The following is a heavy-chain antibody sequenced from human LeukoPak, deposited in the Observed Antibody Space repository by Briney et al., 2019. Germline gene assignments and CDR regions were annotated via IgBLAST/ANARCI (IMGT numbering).Heavy chain of an antibody. CDR1: GYTFTSYA. Sequence: ASVKVSCKASGYTFTSYAMNWVRQAPGQGLEWMGWINTNTGNPTYAQGFTGRFVFSLDTSVSTAYLQISSLKAEDTAVYYCARGYCSSTSCYGGSYWGQGTLVTVSS. D-gene: IGHD2-2*01. CDR3: ARGYCSSTSCYGGSY. V-gene: IGHV7-4-1*02. CDR2: INTNTGNP. J-gene: IGHJ4*02.